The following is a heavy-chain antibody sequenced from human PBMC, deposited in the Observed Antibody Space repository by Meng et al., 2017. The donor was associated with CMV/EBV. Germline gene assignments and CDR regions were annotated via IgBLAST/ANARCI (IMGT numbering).Heavy chain of an antibody. CDR2: INPSGGST. J-gene: IGHJ6*02. Sequence: ASVKVSCKASGYTFTSYYMHWVRQAPGQGLEWMGIINPSGGSTSYAQKFQGRVTMTRDTSTSTVYMELSSLRSEDTAVYYCARDPLSYDFWSAPPRGGMDVWGQGTTVTVSS. CDR3: ARDPLSYDFWSAPPRGGMDV. V-gene: IGHV1-46*01. D-gene: IGHD3-3*01. CDR1: GYTFTSYY.